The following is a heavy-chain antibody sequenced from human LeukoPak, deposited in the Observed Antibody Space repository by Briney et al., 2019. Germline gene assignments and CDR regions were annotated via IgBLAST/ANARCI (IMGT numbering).Heavy chain of an antibody. D-gene: IGHD5-12*01. V-gene: IGHV3-23*01. Sequence: GGSLRLSCVASGITFNIYSMAWLRQAPGKGLEWVSAISGSGGSTYYADSVKGRFTISRDNSKNTLYLQMNSLRAEDTAVYYCAKDNSGYDSYGGRYYFDYWGQGTLVTVSS. J-gene: IGHJ4*02. CDR1: GITFNIYS. CDR2: ISGSGGST. CDR3: AKDNSGYDSYGGRYYFDY.